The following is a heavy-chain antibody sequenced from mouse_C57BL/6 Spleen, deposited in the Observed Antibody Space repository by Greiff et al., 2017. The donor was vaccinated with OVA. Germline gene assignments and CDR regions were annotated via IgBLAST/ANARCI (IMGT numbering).Heavy chain of an antibody. D-gene: IGHD1-1*01. V-gene: IGHV1-26*01. Sequence: VQLQQSGPELVKPGASVKISCKASGYTFTDYYMNWVKQSHGKSLEWIGDINPNNGGTSYNQKFKGKATLTVDKSSSTAYMELRSLTSEDSAVYYCAREGYGSRHYFDYWGQGTTLTVSS. CDR1: GYTFTDYY. J-gene: IGHJ2*01. CDR3: AREGYGSRHYFDY. CDR2: INPNNGGT.